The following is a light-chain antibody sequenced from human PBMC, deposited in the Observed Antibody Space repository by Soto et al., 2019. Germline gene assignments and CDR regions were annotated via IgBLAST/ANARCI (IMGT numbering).Light chain of an antibody. Sequence: EIVLPQSPDTLSLSPGERATLSCRASQSVSSYLAWYQQKPGQAPRLLIYGASSRATGIPDRFSGSGSGTDFTLTISRLEPEDFAVYYCHQYGSSPRTFGQGAKVDIK. CDR3: HQYGSSPRT. CDR1: QSVSSY. V-gene: IGKV3-20*01. J-gene: IGKJ1*01. CDR2: GAS.